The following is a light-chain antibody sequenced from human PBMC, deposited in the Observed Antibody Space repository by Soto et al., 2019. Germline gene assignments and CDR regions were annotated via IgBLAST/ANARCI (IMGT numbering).Light chain of an antibody. CDR3: QSYDSSLSGSV. J-gene: IGLJ3*02. Sequence: QSVLTQPPSVSGAPGQRVTISCTGSSSNIGAGYDVHWYQQLPGTAPKLLIYDHNNRPSGVPDRFSGSKSDTSASLAITGLQAEDEADYYCQSYDSSLSGSVFGGGTKLTVL. CDR1: SSNIGAGYD. CDR2: DHN. V-gene: IGLV1-40*01.